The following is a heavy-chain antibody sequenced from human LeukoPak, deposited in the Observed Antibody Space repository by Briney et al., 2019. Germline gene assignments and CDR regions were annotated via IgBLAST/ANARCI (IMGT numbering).Heavy chain of an antibody. Sequence: SGGSLRLSCAASGFTFSSYEMNWVRQAPGKGLEWVSVIYSGGSTYYADSVKGRFTISRDNSKNTLYLQMNSLRAEDTAVYYCARSHPMTLNFYYYYYMDVWGKGTTVTISS. CDR1: GFTFSSYE. CDR3: ARSHPMTLNFYYYYYMDV. CDR2: IYSGGST. V-gene: IGHV3-66*01. J-gene: IGHJ6*03. D-gene: IGHD3-22*01.